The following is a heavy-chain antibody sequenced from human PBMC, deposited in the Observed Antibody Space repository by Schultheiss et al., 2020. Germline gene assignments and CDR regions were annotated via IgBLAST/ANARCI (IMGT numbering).Heavy chain of an antibody. CDR2: ISYDGSNK. D-gene: IGHD3-10*01. Sequence: GESLKISCAASGFTFSSYAMHWVRQAPGKGLEWVAVISYDGSNKYYADSVKGRFTISRDNSKNTLYLQMNSLRAEDTAVYYCARDRESGNAFDIWGQGTMVTVSS. V-gene: IGHV3-30-3*01. J-gene: IGHJ3*02. CDR3: ARDRESGNAFDI. CDR1: GFTFSSYA.